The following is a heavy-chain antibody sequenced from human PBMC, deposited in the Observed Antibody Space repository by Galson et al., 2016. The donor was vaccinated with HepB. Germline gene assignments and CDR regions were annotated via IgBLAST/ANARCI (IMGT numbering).Heavy chain of an antibody. D-gene: IGHD2-21*02. CDR3: AKQGSTDPFDS. Sequence: SETLSLTCTVSRGSIGTTTYYWGWIRQAPGKGLEWIGSVYYSGSTSYNPSLKSRVTISVDRSKNQFSLKLSSVTAADTAVYYCAKQGSTDPFDSWGQGTLVTVSS. CDR2: VYYSGST. V-gene: IGHV4-39*01. J-gene: IGHJ4*02. CDR1: RGSIGTTTYY.